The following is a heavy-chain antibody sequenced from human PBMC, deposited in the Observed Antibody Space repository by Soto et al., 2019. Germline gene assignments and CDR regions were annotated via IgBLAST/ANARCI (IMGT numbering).Heavy chain of an antibody. CDR1: GGSFSGYY. J-gene: IGHJ5*02. Sequence: SETLSLTCAVYGGSFSGYYWSWIRQPPGKGLEWIGEINHSGSTNYNPSLKSRVTISVDTSKNQFPLKLSSVTAADTAVYYCARTEGYCSGGSCQGNWFDPWGQGTLVTVSS. CDR2: INHSGST. V-gene: IGHV4-34*01. CDR3: ARTEGYCSGGSCQGNWFDP. D-gene: IGHD2-15*01.